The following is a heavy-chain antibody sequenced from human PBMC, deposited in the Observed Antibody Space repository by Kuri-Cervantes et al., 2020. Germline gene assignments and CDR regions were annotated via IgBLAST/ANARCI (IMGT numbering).Heavy chain of an antibody. V-gene: IGHV4-39*07. D-gene: IGHD6-6*01. J-gene: IGHJ6*03. CDR1: GGSISSTTHY. Sequence: GSLRLSCTVSGGSISSTTHYWGWIRQSPGKGLEYIGSIGGIYYGGNTYYNPSLRSRVTISVDKSKNQFSLKLSSVTAADTAVYYCARSIAAHDYYYYMDVWGKGTTVTVSS. CDR3: ARSIAAHDYYYYMDV. CDR2: IGGIYYGGNT.